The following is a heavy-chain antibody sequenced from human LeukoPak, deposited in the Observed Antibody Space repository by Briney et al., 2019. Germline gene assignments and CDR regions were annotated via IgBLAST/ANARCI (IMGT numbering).Heavy chain of an antibody. D-gene: IGHD6-13*01. CDR3: AQGSSWYY. CDR2: IYYSGST. CDR1: GGSISSYY. Sequence: SETLSLTCTVSGGSISSYYWSWIRQPWIRQPPGKGLEWIGYIYYSGSTNYNPSLKSRVTISVDTSKNQFSLKLSSVTAADTAVYYCAQGSSWYYWGQGTLVTVSS. V-gene: IGHV4-59*01. J-gene: IGHJ4*02.